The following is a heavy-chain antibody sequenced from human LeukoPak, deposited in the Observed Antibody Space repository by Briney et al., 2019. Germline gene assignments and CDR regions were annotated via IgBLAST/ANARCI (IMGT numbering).Heavy chain of an antibody. CDR3: ARDYSTSVYYDFWSGYLMDY. V-gene: IGHV3-30-3*01. J-gene: IGHJ4*02. CDR2: ISYDGSNK. D-gene: IGHD3-3*01. Sequence: PGGSLRLSCAASGFTFSSYAMHWVRQAPGKGLEWVAVISYDGSNKYYADSVKGRFTISRDNSKNTLYLQMHSLRAEDTAVYYCARDYSTSVYYDFWSGYLMDYWGQGTLVTVSS. CDR1: GFTFSSYA.